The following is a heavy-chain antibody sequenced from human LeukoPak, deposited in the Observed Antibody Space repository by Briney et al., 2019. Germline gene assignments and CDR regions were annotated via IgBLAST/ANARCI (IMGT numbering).Heavy chain of an antibody. CDR1: GFTLSSYG. CDR2: ISWNSGSI. V-gene: IGHV3-9*01. Sequence: PGGSLRLSCAASGFTLSSYGMHWVRQAPGKGLEWVSGISWNSGSIGHADSVKGRFTISRDNAKNSLYLQMNSLRAEDTALYYCAKDMFASAQLSDAFDIWGQGTMVTVSS. CDR3: AKDMFASAQLSDAFDI. J-gene: IGHJ3*02. D-gene: IGHD2/OR15-2a*01.